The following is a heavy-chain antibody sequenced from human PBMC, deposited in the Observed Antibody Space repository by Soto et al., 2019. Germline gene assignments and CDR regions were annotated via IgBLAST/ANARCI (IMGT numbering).Heavy chain of an antibody. V-gene: IGHV3-23*01. CDR2: ISGSGGST. J-gene: IGHJ4*02. CDR3: AKDTQDEQLLPTFLFDY. CDR1: GFTFSSYA. D-gene: IGHD6-19*01. Sequence: EVQLLESGGGLVQTGGSLRLCCAASGFTFSSYAMSWDRQAPGQGLEWDSAISGSGGSTYYADAEEGRITISRDNSENALYLQMNSLRAEDTAVYYCAKDTQDEQLLPTFLFDYWGQGTLVTVSS.